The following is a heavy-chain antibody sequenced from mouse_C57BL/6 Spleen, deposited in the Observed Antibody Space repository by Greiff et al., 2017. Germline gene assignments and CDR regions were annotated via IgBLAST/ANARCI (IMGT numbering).Heavy chain of an antibody. CDR1: GYTFTSYW. D-gene: IGHD6-1*01. CDR3: ARGRSANGFFAD. Sequence: QVQLQQPGAELVRPGTSVKLSCKASGYTFTSYWMHWVKQRPGQGLEWIGVIDPSDSYTNYNPQFKGKGPLTVDTSSRTAYMQHSSLTSEYSSVYYCARGRSANGFFADWGKGTRVTVSA. CDR2: IDPSDSYT. J-gene: IGHJ3*01. V-gene: IGHV1-59*01.